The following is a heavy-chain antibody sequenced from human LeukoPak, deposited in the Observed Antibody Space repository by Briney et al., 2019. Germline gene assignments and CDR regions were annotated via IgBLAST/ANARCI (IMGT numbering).Heavy chain of an antibody. V-gene: IGHV3-21*01. Sequence: GGSLRLSCAASGFTFSSYSMNWVRQAPGKGLEWVSSISSSSSYMYYADSVKGRFTISRDNAKNSLYLQMNSLRAEDTAVYYCAEGATSPFDYWGQGTLVTVSS. CDR2: ISSSSSYM. D-gene: IGHD1-26*01. CDR1: GFTFSSYS. J-gene: IGHJ4*02. CDR3: AEGATSPFDY.